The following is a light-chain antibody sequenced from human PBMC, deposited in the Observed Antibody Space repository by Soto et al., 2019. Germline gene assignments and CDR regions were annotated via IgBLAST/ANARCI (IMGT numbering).Light chain of an antibody. CDR2: EVS. Sequence: QSALTQPPSASGSPGQSVTISCTGTSSDVGGYNYVSWYQQHPGKAPKLMIYEVSKRPSGFPDRFSGSKSANTASLTVSALQAEDEADYYCSSYAGSNNFVVFGGGTKLTVL. CDR3: SSYAGSNNFVV. CDR1: SSDVGGYNY. V-gene: IGLV2-8*01. J-gene: IGLJ2*01.